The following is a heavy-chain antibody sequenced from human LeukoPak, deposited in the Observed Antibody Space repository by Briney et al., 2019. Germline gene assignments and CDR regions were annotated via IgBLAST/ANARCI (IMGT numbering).Heavy chain of an antibody. J-gene: IGHJ3*02. V-gene: IGHV4-30-2*01. CDR1: GGSISSGGYS. Sequence: PSETLSLTCAVSGGSISSGGYSWSWIRQPPRKGLEWIGYIYHSGSTYYNPSLKSRVTISVDRSKNQFSLKLSSVTAADTAVYYCARGYYDSSGYYIQDAFDIWGQGTMVTVS. CDR3: ARGYYDSSGYYIQDAFDI. CDR2: IYHSGST. D-gene: IGHD3-22*01.